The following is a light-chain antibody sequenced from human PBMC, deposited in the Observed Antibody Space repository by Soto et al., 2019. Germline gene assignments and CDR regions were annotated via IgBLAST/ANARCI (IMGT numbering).Light chain of an antibody. CDR2: GAS. CDR1: QSVSAN. Sequence: ETVMTQSPATLSVSPGERATLSCRASQSVSANLAWYQQKPGQAPRLLIYGASTRATGIPARFSGSGSGTEFTLTISSLHSKDFEAYYCQQYNNWSPITFGQGTRVEIK. J-gene: IGKJ5*01. V-gene: IGKV3-15*01. CDR3: QQYNNWSPIT.